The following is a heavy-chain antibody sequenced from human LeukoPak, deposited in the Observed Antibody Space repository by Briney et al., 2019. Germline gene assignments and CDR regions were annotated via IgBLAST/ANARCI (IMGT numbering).Heavy chain of an antibody. V-gene: IGHV4-39*07. J-gene: IGHJ5*02. CDR2: IHHSGTT. CDR1: GGPISSSRYY. CDR3: ARAYDFWSGYSRPNNWFDP. Sequence: SETLSLTCAVSGGPISSSRYYWGWIRQPPGKGLEWIGNIHHSGTTYYKSSLTSRITMSVDTSKNQFSLKLSSVTAADTAVYYCARAYDFWSGYSRPNNWFDPWGQGTLVTVSS. D-gene: IGHD3-3*01.